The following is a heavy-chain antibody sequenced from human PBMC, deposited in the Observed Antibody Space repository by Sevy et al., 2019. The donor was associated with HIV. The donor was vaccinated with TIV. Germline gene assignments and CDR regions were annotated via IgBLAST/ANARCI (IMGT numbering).Heavy chain of an antibody. CDR2: LSFGCGEI. CDR1: GFTFSKYS. J-gene: IGHJ4*02. CDR3: AREGCTKPHDY. D-gene: IGHD2-8*01. Sequence: GGSLRLSCAASGFTFSKYSMSWVRQPPGTGLEWVSTLSFGCGEINYADSVKGRFTISRDNSKSSVYLQMNNLRPEDTAVYYCAREGCTKPHDYWGQGTLVTVSS. V-gene: IGHV3-23*01.